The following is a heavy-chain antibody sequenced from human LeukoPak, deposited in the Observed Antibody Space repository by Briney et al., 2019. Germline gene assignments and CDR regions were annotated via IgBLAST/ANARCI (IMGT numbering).Heavy chain of an antibody. CDR2: INPNSGGT. CDR1: GYTFTGYY. V-gene: IGHV1-2*02. D-gene: IGHD2-15*01. Sequence: ASVNVSCKASGYTFTGYYMHWVRQAPGQGLEWMGWINPNSGGTNYAQKFQGRVTMTRDTSISTAYMELSRLRSDDTAVYYCAREVRYCSGGSCYSVGARGYFDYWGQGTLVTVSS. CDR3: AREVRYCSGGSCYSVGARGYFDY. J-gene: IGHJ4*02.